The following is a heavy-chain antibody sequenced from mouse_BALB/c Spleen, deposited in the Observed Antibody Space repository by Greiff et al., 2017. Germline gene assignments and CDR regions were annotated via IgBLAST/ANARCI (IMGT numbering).Heavy chain of an antibody. CDR1: GYSITSDYA. V-gene: IGHV3-2*02. D-gene: IGHD2-1*01. J-gene: IGHJ1*01. Sequence: DVQLQESGPGLVKPSQSLSLTCTVTGYSITSDYAWNWIRQFPGNKLEWMGYISYSGSTSYNPSLKSRISITRDTSKNQFFLQLNSVTTEDTATYYCAYGNYRYFDVWGAGTTVTVSS. CDR2: ISYSGST. CDR3: AYGNYRYFDV.